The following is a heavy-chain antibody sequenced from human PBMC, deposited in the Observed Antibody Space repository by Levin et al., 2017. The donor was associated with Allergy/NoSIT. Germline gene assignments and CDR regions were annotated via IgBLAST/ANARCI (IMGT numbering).Heavy chain of an antibody. J-gene: IGHJ6*02. D-gene: IGHD3-3*01. CDR2: IYPGDSDT. V-gene: IGHV5-51*01. CDR3: ASQRGRERITIFGPDYGMDV. Sequence: KYGESLKISCKGSGYSFTSYWIGWVRQMPGKGLEWMGIIYPGDSDTRYSPSFQGQVTISADKSISTAYLQWSSLKASDTAMYYCASQRGRERITIFGPDYGMDVWGQGTTVTVSS. CDR1: GYSFTSYW.